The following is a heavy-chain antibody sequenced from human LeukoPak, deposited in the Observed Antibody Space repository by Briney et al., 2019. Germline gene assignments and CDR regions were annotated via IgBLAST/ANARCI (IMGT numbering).Heavy chain of an antibody. V-gene: IGHV3-23*01. CDR1: GFTFSSYS. CDR3: AKVASGDAQARLDY. J-gene: IGHJ4*02. D-gene: IGHD4-17*01. Sequence: GGSLRLSCAASGFTFSSYSMNWVRQAPGKGLEWVSAISGSGGSTYYADSVKGRFTISRDNSKNTLYLQMNSLRAEDTAVYYCAKVASGDAQARLDYWGQGTLVTVSS. CDR2: ISGSGGST.